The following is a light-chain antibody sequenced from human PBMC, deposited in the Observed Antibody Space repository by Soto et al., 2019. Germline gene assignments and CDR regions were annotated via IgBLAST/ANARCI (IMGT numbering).Light chain of an antibody. CDR1: SSDVGGNNF. CDR2: EVN. V-gene: IGLV2-23*02. CDR3: CAYAETTTDVL. Sequence: QSALTQPASVSGSPGQSIAISCTGTSSDVGGNNFVSWFQHHPGKAPKILISEVNKRPPGVSSRFSGSKSGNTASLTISGLQGEDEADYYCCAYAETTTDVLFGGGTKVTVL. J-gene: IGLJ3*02.